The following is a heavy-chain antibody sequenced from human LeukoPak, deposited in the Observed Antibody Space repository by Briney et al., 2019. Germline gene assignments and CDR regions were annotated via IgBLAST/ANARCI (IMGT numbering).Heavy chain of an antibody. J-gene: IGHJ4*02. CDR2: INHSGST. CDR1: GGSFSGCY. CDR3: RITMVRGVIQTLDY. Sequence: SETLSLTCAVYGGSFSGCYWSWIRQPPGKGLEWIGEINHSGSTNYNPSLKSRVTISVDTSKNQFSLKLSSVTAADTAVYYCRITMVRGVIQTLDYWGQGTLVTVSS. D-gene: IGHD3-10*01. V-gene: IGHV4-34*01.